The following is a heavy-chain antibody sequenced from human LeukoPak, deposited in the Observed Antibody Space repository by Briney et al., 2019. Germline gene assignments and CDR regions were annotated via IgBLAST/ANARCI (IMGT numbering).Heavy chain of an antibody. CDR1: GGSISSYY. V-gene: IGHV3-21*01. D-gene: IGHD3-22*01. J-gene: IGHJ5*02. CDR2: ISSSSSYI. CDR3: ARDLYYDSSTGS. Sequence: ETLSLTCTVSGGSISSYYWSWIRQPPGKGLEWVSSISSSSSYIYYADSVKGRFTISRDNAKNSLYLQMNSLRAEDTAVYYCARDLYYDSSTGSWGQGTLVTVSS.